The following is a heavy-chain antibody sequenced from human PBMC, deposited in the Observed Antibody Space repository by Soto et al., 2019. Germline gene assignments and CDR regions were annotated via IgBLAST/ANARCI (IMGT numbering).Heavy chain of an antibody. V-gene: IGHV4-39*01. CDR1: GGSISSSSYY. CDR2: IHYSGST. J-gene: IGHJ5*02. D-gene: IGHD3-3*01. CDR3: ARRTNYDFWSGYEINWFDP. Sequence: SETLSLTCTVSGGSISSSSYYWGWIRQPPGKGLEWIGSIHYSGSTYYNPSLKSRVTISVDTSKNQFSLKLSSVTAADTAVYYCARRTNYDFWSGYEINWFDPWGQGTLVTVSS.